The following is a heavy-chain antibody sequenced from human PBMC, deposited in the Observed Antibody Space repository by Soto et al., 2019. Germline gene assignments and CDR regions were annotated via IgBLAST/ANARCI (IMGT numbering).Heavy chain of an antibody. CDR3: ARGVPRIAAPPYNWFDP. CDR2: INHSGST. D-gene: IGHD6-6*01. CDR1: GGSFSGYY. Sequence: SETLSLTCAVYGGSFSGYYWSWIRQPPGKGLEWIGEINHSGSTNYNPSLKSRVTISVDTSKNQFSLKLSSVTAADTAVYYCARGVPRIAAPPYNWFDPWGQGTLVTVSS. V-gene: IGHV4-34*01. J-gene: IGHJ5*02.